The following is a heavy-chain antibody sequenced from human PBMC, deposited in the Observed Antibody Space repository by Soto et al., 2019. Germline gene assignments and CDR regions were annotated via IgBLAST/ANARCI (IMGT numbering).Heavy chain of an antibody. Sequence: ASVKVSCKASGYTFTSYAMHWVRQAPGQRLEWMGWINAGNGNTKYSQKFQGRVTITRDTSASTAYMELSSLRSEDTAVYYCARVHQQQLRNYYYYGMDVWGQGTTVTVSS. CDR1: GYTFTSYA. CDR3: ARVHQQQLRNYYYYGMDV. J-gene: IGHJ6*02. CDR2: INAGNGNT. D-gene: IGHD6-13*01. V-gene: IGHV1-3*01.